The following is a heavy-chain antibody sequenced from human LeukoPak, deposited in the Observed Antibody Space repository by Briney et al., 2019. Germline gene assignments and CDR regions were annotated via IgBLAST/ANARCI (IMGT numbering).Heavy chain of an antibody. CDR2: INHSGST. Sequence: SETLSLTCAVYGGSFSGYYWCWIRQHPGKGLEWIGEINHSGSTNYNPSLKSRVTISVDTSKNQFSLKLSSVTAADTAVYYCASRAAVTGTFDYWGQGTLVTVSS. CDR3: ASRAAVTGTFDY. CDR1: GGSFSGYY. V-gene: IGHV4-34*01. D-gene: IGHD4-11*01. J-gene: IGHJ4*02.